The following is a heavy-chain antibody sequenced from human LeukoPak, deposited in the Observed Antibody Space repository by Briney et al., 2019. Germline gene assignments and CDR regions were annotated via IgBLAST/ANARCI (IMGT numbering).Heavy chain of an antibody. J-gene: IGHJ5*02. D-gene: IGHD5-12*01. V-gene: IGHV3-23*01. CDR3: ANGGRYSSGFDP. CDR2: ITGSGAGT. Sequence: PGGSLRFSCAASNFAFSTYAMTWVRQAPGKRLEWVSSITGSGAGTFYADSVKGRFTISRDNSKNTLYLQINSLRAEDTAVYYCANGGRYSSGFDPWGQGTLVTVSS. CDR1: NFAFSTYA.